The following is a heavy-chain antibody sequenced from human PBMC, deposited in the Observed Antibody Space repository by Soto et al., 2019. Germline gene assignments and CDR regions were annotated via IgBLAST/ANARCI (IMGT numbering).Heavy chain of an antibody. Sequence: SETLSLTCTVSGGSISSGGYYWSWIRQHPGKGLEWIGYIYYSGSTYYNPSLKSRVTISVDTSKNQFSLKLSSVTAADTAVYYCARDLLVRGSYGHYRNGWFDPWGHGTLVTVSS. CDR1: GGSISSGGYY. J-gene: IGHJ5*02. V-gene: IGHV4-31*03. CDR2: IYYSGST. D-gene: IGHD1-26*01. CDR3: ARDLLVRGSYGHYRNGWFDP.